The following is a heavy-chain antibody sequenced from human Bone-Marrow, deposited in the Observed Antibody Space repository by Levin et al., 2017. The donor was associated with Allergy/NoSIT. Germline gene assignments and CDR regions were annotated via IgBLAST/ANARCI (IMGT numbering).Heavy chain of an antibody. J-gene: IGHJ3*02. CDR2: IYYTGST. CDR3: ARHVTSGSYVRGGAFDI. D-gene: IGHD1-26*01. V-gene: IGHV4-39*01. CDR1: GGSISSSSSY. Sequence: SQTLSLTCTVSGGSISSSSSYWGWIRHPPGKGLAFIGTIYYTGSTYYNPSLSSRVAISADTSKNQFSLKLSSVTAADTAVYYCARHVTSGSYVRGGAFDIWGQGTMVTVSS.